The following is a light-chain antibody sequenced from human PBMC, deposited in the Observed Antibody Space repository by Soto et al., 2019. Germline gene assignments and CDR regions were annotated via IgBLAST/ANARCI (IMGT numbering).Light chain of an antibody. CDR1: QSVGSN. Sequence: EVIMTQSPATLSVSPGERATLSCRASQSVGSNLAWYQQKPGQAPRVLIYSASTRATGFPARFSGSGSGTEFTLTISSLQSEDFAVHYCQQYNNWPQTFGQGTKVDIK. CDR2: SAS. V-gene: IGKV3-15*01. CDR3: QQYNNWPQT. J-gene: IGKJ1*01.